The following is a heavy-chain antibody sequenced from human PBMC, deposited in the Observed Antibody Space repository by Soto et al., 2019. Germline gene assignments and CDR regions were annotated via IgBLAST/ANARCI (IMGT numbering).Heavy chain of an antibody. CDR3: GRGGLAVSGTYDY. V-gene: IGHV1-18*01. J-gene: IGHJ4*02. D-gene: IGHD6-19*01. CDR2: ISGSNGDT. Sequence: QVQLVQSGAEVKESGASVKVSCKASGYTFTNYGVAWVRRAPGQGLEWMGWISGSNGDTKYAQNLQNRVSLTTDTSTNTAYMELRSLRPGDTAIYFCGRGGLAVSGTYDYWSQGTLVTVSS. CDR1: GYTFTNYG.